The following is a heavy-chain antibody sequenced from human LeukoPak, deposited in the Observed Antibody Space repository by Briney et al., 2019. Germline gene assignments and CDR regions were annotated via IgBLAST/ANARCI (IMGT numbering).Heavy chain of an antibody. V-gene: IGHV1-69*05. J-gene: IGHJ4*02. D-gene: IGHD6-19*01. Sequence: GSSVKVSCKASGGTFSSYAISWVRQAPGQGLEWVGRIIPIFGTANYAQKFQGRVTITTDESTSTDYMELSSLRSEDAAVYYCARGGYSSGWYYFDYWGQGTLVTVSS. CDR2: IIPIFGTA. CDR3: ARGGYSSGWYYFDY. CDR1: GGTFSSYA.